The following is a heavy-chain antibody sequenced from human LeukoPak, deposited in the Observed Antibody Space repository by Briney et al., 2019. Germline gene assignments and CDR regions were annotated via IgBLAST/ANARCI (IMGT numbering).Heavy chain of an antibody. CDR3: ARYTRGHCSGGSCYVGYYMDV. Sequence: GGSLRLSCAASGFTFSSYWMHWVRQAPGKGLVWVSRINSDGSSTSYADSVKGRFTISRDNAKNSLYLQMNSLRAEDTAVYYCARYTRGHCSGGSCYVGYYMDVWGKGTTVTVSS. CDR1: GFTFSSYW. J-gene: IGHJ6*03. CDR2: INSDGSST. V-gene: IGHV3-74*01. D-gene: IGHD2-15*01.